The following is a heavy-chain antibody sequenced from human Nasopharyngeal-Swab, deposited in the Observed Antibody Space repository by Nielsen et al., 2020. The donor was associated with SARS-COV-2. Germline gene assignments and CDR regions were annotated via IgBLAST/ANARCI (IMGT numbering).Heavy chain of an antibody. D-gene: IGHD6-13*01. Sequence: GGSLRLSCAASGFTFSSYGMHWVRQAPGKGLEWVAVISYDGSNKYYADSVKGRFTISRDNSKNTLYLQMNSLRAEDTAVYFWRKGGGGGQQLVRYFDYWGQGTLVTVSS. CDR2: ISYDGSNK. V-gene: IGHV3-30*03. CDR1: GFTFSSYG. CDR3: RKGGGGGQQLVRYFDY. J-gene: IGHJ4*02.